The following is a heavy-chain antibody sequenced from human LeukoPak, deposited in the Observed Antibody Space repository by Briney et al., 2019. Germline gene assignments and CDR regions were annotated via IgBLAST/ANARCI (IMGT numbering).Heavy chain of an antibody. D-gene: IGHD3-16*01. CDR3: ARGSSYGPNFDY. CDR1: GFTFSSYA. Sequence: GSLRLSCAASGFTFSSYAMSWIRQPPGKELEWIGDIYYSGSINYNPSLKSRVTISVDTSKNQLSLKLSSVTAADTAVYYCARGSSYGPNFDYWGQGTLVTVSS. V-gene: IGHV4-59*01. CDR2: IYYSGSI. J-gene: IGHJ4*02.